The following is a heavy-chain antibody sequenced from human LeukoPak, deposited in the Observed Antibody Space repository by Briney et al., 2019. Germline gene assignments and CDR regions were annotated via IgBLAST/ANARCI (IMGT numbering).Heavy chain of an antibody. D-gene: IGHD6-19*01. CDR1: GGSISSSAYH. CDR2: IYYSGS. J-gene: IGHJ2*01. V-gene: IGHV4-39*07. CDR3: ARDGIAVAGPIDWYFDL. Sequence: SSETLSLTCTVSGGSISSSAYHWGWIRQPPGKGLEWIGSIYYSGSRVTISADTSKNQVSLKLSSVTAADTAVYYCARDGIAVAGPIDWYFDLWGRGTLVTVSS.